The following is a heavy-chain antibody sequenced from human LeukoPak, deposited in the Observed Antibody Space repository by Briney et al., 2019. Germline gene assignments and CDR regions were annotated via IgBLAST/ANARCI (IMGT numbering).Heavy chain of an antibody. CDR2: IYPGGSDT. CDR3: ARGGTYYDILTGYYIDY. Sequence: GKSLKISCKCSGYSFTSYWIGWVRQMPGKGLEWMGIIYPGGSDTRYSPSLQGQVTISADKSISTAYLQWSSLKASETAMYYFARGGTYYDILTGYYIDYWGQGTLVTVSS. CDR1: GYSFTSYW. V-gene: IGHV5-51*01. J-gene: IGHJ4*02. D-gene: IGHD3-9*01.